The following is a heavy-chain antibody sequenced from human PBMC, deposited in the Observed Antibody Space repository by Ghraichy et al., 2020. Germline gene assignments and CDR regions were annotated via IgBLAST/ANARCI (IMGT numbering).Heavy chain of an antibody. Sequence: GGSLRLSCAASGFTFDDYAMYWVRQAPGKGLEWVSGISWNSGSIAYADSVKGRFTISRDNAKNSLYLQMNSLRPEDTALYYCARRTRNYCFDYWGQGTLVTVSS. J-gene: IGHJ4*02. D-gene: IGHD4-11*01. V-gene: IGHV3-9*01. CDR3: ARRTRNYCFDY. CDR1: GFTFDDYA. CDR2: ISWNSGSI.